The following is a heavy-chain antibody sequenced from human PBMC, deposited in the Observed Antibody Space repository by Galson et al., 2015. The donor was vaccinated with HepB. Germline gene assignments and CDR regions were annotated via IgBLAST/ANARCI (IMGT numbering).Heavy chain of an antibody. CDR2: IFPDDSDT. J-gene: IGHJ4*02. CDR3: ARADWTMVDRYYPGY. CDR1: GYWFSRYW. D-gene: IGHD4/OR15-4a*01. Sequence: QSGAEVKQPGESLKISCKGSGYWFSRYWIAWVRQMPGKGLEWMGIIFPDDSDTRYSPSFQGRVTISADKSISTASLQWISLRASDTAIYYCARADWTMVDRYYPGYWGQGTLVTVSS. V-gene: IGHV5-51*01.